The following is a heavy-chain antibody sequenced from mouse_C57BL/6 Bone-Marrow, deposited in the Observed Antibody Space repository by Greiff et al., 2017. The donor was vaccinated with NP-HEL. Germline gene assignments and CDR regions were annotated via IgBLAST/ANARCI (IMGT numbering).Heavy chain of an antibody. V-gene: IGHV7-3*01. CDR1: GFTFTDYY. J-gene: IGHJ4*01. CDR3: ARSIYYDYADDPFYAMDY. Sequence: EVKLVESGGGLVQPGGSLSLSCAASGFTFTDYYMSWVRQPPGKALEWLGFIRNTANGYTTEYSASVKGRFTISRDNSQSILYLQMNALGAEDSATYYCARSIYYDYADDPFYAMDYWGQGTSVTVSA. CDR2: IRNTANGYTT. D-gene: IGHD2-4*01.